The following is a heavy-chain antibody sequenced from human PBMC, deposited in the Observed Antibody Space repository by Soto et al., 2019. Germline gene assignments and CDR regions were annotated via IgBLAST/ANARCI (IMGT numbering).Heavy chain of an antibody. D-gene: IGHD3-9*01. V-gene: IGHV3-23*01. Sequence: GGSLRLSCAASGFTFSSYAMSWVRQAPGKGLEWVSAISGSGGSTYYADSVKGRFTISRDNSKNTLYLQMNSLRAEDTAVYYCAKVSAYDILTGYPYYYYYYMDVWGKGTTVTVSS. CDR1: GFTFSSYA. CDR2: ISGSGGST. J-gene: IGHJ6*03. CDR3: AKVSAYDILTGYPYYYYYYMDV.